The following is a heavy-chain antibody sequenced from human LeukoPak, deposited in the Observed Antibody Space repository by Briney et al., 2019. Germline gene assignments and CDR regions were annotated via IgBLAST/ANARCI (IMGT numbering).Heavy chain of an antibody. CDR3: AKDPYRVVVATGNYLDP. V-gene: IGHV3-48*02. CDR2: ITASGTAM. D-gene: IGHD2-21*01. Sequence: PGGSLRLSCAASGFTFSSYSMNWVRQAPGKGLEWVSHITASGTAMFYADSVKGRFTISRDNAKNSLYLQMNSLRDEDTAVYYCAKDPYRVVVATGNYLDPWGQGTLVTVSS. CDR1: GFTFSSYS. J-gene: IGHJ5*02.